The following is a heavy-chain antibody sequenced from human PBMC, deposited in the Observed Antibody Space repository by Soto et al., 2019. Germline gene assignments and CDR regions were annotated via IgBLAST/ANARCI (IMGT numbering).Heavy chain of an antibody. CDR2: IYYSGST. J-gene: IGHJ4*02. CDR3: ARHNYGSGSTYFDY. Sequence: LSLTCTVSGGSISSYYWSWIRQPPGKGLEWIGYIYYSGSTNYNPSLKSRVTISVDTSKNQFSLKLNSVTAADTAVYYCARHNYGSGSTYFDYWGQGTLVTVSS. V-gene: IGHV4-59*08. CDR1: GGSISSYY. D-gene: IGHD3-10*01.